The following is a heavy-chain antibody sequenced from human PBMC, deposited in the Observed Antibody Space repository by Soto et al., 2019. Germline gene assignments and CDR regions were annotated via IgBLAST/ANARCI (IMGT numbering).Heavy chain of an antibody. V-gene: IGHV3-7*05. Sequence: EVQLVESGGGLVQPGGSLRLSCAASGFLFSNYLMSWVRQVPGRGLEWLAYIKQDGSEKYYVGSLKGRFIISRDNANNSLYLQMNSLRADDTAVYYCARDRGADALDIWGQGTMVTVSS. CDR1: GFLFSNYL. CDR3: ARDRGADALDI. CDR2: IKQDGSEK. J-gene: IGHJ3*02. D-gene: IGHD3-10*01.